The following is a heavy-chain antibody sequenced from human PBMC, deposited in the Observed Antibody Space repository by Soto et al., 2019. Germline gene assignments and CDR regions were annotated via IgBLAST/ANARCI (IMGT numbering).Heavy chain of an antibody. CDR3: ARDPIVVVPAAIRGWFDP. V-gene: IGHV4-4*07. CDR1: GGSISSYY. Sequence: QVQLQESGPGLVKPSETLSLTCTVSGGSISSYYWSWIRQPAGKGLEWIGRIYTSGSTNYNPSHKSRVTMSVDTSKNQFSLKLSSVTAADTAVYYCARDPIVVVPAAIRGWFDPWGQGTLVTVSS. D-gene: IGHD2-2*02. CDR2: IYTSGST. J-gene: IGHJ5*02.